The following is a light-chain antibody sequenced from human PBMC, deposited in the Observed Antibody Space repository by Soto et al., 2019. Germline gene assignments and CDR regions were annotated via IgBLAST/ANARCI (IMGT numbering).Light chain of an antibody. Sequence: EIMMTQSPVTLSVSPGERATLSCRASQSVNSNLAWYQQKPGQASRLLIYGASTRATGIPASFIGNGSGTEFTLTASSLQPEDFAVYYCQQYNNWPFTFGPGTKVDNK. CDR3: QQYNNWPFT. CDR1: QSVNSN. CDR2: GAS. J-gene: IGKJ3*01. V-gene: IGKV3-15*01.